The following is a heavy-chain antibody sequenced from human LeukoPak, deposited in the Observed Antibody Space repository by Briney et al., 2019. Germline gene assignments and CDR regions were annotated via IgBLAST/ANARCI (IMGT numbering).Heavy chain of an antibody. D-gene: IGHD1-1*01. J-gene: IGHJ4*02. CDR2: ISGSGGST. Sequence: GGSLRLPCAASGFTFSSYAMSWVRQAPGRGLEWVSAISGSGGSTYYADSVKGRFTISRDNSKNTLYLQMNSLRAEDTAVYYCAKGRLAGAGTASDFLGQGTPVTVPS. CDR3: AKGRLAGAGTASDF. V-gene: IGHV3-23*01. CDR1: GFTFSSYA.